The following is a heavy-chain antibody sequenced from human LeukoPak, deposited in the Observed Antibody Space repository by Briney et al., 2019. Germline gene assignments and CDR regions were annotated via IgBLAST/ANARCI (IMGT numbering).Heavy chain of an antibody. Sequence: GGSLRLSCAASGFTFSSYAMSWVRQAPGKGLEWVSVISSSGGSTYYADSVKGRFTISRDNSKNTLYLQMNSLRAEDTAVYSCAKDLAEYYYDGSGYYYLDFWGQGTLVTVSS. V-gene: IGHV3-23*01. D-gene: IGHD3-22*01. CDR1: GFTFSSYA. CDR3: AKDLAEYYYDGSGYYYLDF. J-gene: IGHJ4*02. CDR2: ISSSGGST.